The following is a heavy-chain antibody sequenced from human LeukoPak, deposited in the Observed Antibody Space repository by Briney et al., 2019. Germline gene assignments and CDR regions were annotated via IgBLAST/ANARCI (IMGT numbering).Heavy chain of an antibody. CDR1: GGSISSYY. CDR3: ARLGGGDDYVWGSHYYYYGMDV. CDR2: IYYSGSA. Sequence: SETLSLTCTVSGGSISSYYWSWIRQPPGKGLEWIGCIYYSGSANYNPSLKSRVTMAVDTSKNQFSLKLSSVTAADPAVYYCARLGGGDDYVWGSHYYYYGMDVWGQGTTVTVSS. D-gene: IGHD3-16*01. J-gene: IGHJ6*02. V-gene: IGHV4-59*08.